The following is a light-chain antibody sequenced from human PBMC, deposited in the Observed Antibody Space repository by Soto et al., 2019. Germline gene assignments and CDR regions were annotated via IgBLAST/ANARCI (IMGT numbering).Light chain of an antibody. CDR2: AAS. CDR1: QGSSSY. J-gene: IGKJ5*01. V-gene: IGKV1-9*01. Sequence: IQLTQSPSSLSASVGDRVTITCRASQGSSSYLAWYQQKPGKAPKLLIYAASTLQSGVPSRFIGSGSGTDFTLTISSLQPEDFATYYCQQLNSYRSITFGQGTRLEIQ. CDR3: QQLNSYRSIT.